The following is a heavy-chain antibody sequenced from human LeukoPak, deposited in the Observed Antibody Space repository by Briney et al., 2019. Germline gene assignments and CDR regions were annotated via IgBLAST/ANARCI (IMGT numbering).Heavy chain of an antibody. V-gene: IGHV3-7*01. CDR3: ASGSSHDY. CDR2: IKEDGSKK. Sequence: GGSLRLSCAASGFTFSSYWMTWVRQAPGKGLEWVANIKEDGSKKYYVDSVKGRFTISRDNAKNSLYLQMNSLRAEDTAVYYCASGSSHDYWGQGTLVTVSS. CDR1: GFTFSSYW. D-gene: IGHD6-13*01. J-gene: IGHJ4*02.